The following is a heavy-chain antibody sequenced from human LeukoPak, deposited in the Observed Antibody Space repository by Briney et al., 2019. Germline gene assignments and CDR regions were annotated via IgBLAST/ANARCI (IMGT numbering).Heavy chain of an antibody. CDR3: VSAYGGLLDY. CDR1: GFTFSAYE. CDR2: ISGSGDAI. Sequence: PGGSLRLSCAASGFTFSAYEMNWVPQAPGKGLEWLSYISGSGDAIYNAESVKGGFTISRDNAKNSLYLQMSSLRAEDTAVYYCVSAYGGLLDYWGQGTLVTVSS. J-gene: IGHJ4*02. D-gene: IGHD3-16*01. V-gene: IGHV3-48*03.